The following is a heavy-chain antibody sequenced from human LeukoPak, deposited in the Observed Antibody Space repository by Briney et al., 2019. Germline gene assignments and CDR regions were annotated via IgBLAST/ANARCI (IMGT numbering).Heavy chain of an antibody. Sequence: PGGSLRLSCAASGFTFSSYAMSWVRQAPGKGLEWVSAISGSGGSTYYADSVKGRFTISRDNSKNTLYLQMNSLRAEDTAVYYCARERRLGYSGSPGDAFDIWGQGTMVTVSS. J-gene: IGHJ3*02. V-gene: IGHV3-23*01. CDR3: ARERRLGYSGSPGDAFDI. CDR2: ISGSGGST. CDR1: GFTFSSYA. D-gene: IGHD1-26*01.